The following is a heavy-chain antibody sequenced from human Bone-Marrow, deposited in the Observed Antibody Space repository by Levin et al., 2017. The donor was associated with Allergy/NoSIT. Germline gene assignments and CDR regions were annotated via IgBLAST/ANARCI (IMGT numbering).Heavy chain of an antibody. CDR3: AKDGHPSGSYFSFDY. D-gene: IGHD1-26*01. Sequence: GGSLRLSCAASGFTFSSYGMHWVRQAPGKGLEWVAVISYDGSNKYYADSVKGRFTISRDNSKNTLYLQMNSLRAEDTAVYYCAKDGHPSGSYFSFDYWGQGTLVTVSS. V-gene: IGHV3-30*18. CDR2: ISYDGSNK. J-gene: IGHJ4*02. CDR1: GFTFSSYG.